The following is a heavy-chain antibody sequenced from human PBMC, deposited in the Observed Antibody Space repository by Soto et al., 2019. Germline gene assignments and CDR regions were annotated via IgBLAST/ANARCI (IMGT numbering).Heavy chain of an antibody. J-gene: IGHJ4*02. D-gene: IGHD3-9*01. CDR2: IIPIFGTA. CDR3: AFGRILTGYGRHDY. CDR1: GGTFSSYA. Sequence: ASVKVSCKASGGTFSSYAISWVRQAPGQGLEWMGGIIPIFGTANYAQKFQGRVTITADESTSTAYMELSSLRSEDTAVYYCAFGRILTGYGRHDYWGQGTLVTVSS. V-gene: IGHV1-69*13.